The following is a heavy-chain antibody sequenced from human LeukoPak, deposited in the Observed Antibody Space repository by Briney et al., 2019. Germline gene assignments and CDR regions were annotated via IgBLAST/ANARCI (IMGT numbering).Heavy chain of an antibody. Sequence: SVKVSCKASGGTFSSYAISWVRQAPGKGLEWMGGIIPIFGTANYAQKFQGRVTITADESTSTAYMELSSLRSEDTAVYYCARGRQFLEWLSPLDYWGQGTLVTVSS. CDR2: IIPIFGTA. D-gene: IGHD3-3*01. CDR3: ARGRQFLEWLSPLDY. CDR1: GGTFSSYA. V-gene: IGHV1-69*13. J-gene: IGHJ4*02.